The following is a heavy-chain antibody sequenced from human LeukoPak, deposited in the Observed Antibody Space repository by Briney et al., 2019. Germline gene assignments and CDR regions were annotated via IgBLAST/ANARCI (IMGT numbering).Heavy chain of an antibody. D-gene: IGHD2-21*01. V-gene: IGHV4-59*01. Sequence: SETLSLTCTVSGGSISSYYWSWIRQPPGKGLEWIGYIYYSGSTNYNPSLKSRVTISVDTSKNQFSLKLSSETAADTAVYYCARGPIMVGIDYWGQGTLVTVSS. CDR2: IYYSGST. J-gene: IGHJ4*02. CDR3: ARGPIMVGIDY. CDR1: GGSISSYY.